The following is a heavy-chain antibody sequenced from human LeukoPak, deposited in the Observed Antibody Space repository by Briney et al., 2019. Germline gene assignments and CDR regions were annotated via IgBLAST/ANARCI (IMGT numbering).Heavy chain of an antibody. CDR3: ARTQHSSSWSAFDI. Sequence: PSETLSLTCTVSGGSISSYYWSWIRQPPGKGLEWIGYIYYSGSTNYNPSLKSRVTISLDTSKNQFSLKLRSLTAADTAMYYCARTQHSSSWSAFDIWGQGTMVSVSS. D-gene: IGHD6-13*01. J-gene: IGHJ3*02. CDR1: GGSISSYY. CDR2: IYYSGST. V-gene: IGHV4-59*01.